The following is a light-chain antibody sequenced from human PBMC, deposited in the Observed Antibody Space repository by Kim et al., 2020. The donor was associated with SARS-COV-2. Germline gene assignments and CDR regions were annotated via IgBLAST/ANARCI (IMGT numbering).Light chain of an antibody. J-gene: IGKJ1*01. CDR3: QKYNSYPRT. CDR1: QVISNS. Sequence: ASVGDTVTITWRASQVISNSLAWFQQKPGTAPKSLIYDASRLQSGVPSRFSGSGSGTDFTLTISSLQPEDFATYYCQKYNSYPRTFGQGTKVDIK. CDR2: DAS. V-gene: IGKV1-16*01.